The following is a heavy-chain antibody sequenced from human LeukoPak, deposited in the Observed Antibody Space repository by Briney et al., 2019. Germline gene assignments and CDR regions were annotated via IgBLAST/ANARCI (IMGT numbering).Heavy chain of an antibody. D-gene: IGHD3-10*01. V-gene: IGHV1-18*01. CDR2: ISTFSDNT. J-gene: IGHJ4*02. CDR3: ARSGYD. CDR1: CYTFTNDG. Sequence: VKVSCEGSCYTFTNDGNRGARQAPGQGLEWMGWISTFSDNTNYAQKLQGRVTMTTDTSASTAHMELRSLRSDDTAVYYCARSGYDWGQGTLVTVSS.